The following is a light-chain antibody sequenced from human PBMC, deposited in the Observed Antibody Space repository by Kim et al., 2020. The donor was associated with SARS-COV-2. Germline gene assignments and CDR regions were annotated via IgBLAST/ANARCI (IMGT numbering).Light chain of an antibody. V-gene: IGLV7-46*01. J-gene: IGLJ3*02. CDR3: LLTHSGVGV. Sequence: QAVVTQEPSLTVSPGGTVTLTCGSSTGAVPSGHYPFWFQQKPGQPPRTLIYGSSSKHSWTPARFSGSVLGGKAALTLSGAQREDEAEYYCLLTHSGVGVIGGGTKLTVL. CDR1: TGAVPSGHY. CDR2: GSS.